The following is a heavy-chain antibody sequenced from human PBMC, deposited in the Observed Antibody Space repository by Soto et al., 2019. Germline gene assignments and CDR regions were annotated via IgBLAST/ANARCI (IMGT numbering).Heavy chain of an antibody. CDR3: ARDEIGIAAAGYGMDV. V-gene: IGHV1-18*01. CDR2: ISAYNGNT. J-gene: IGHJ6*02. Sequence: ASVKVSCKASGYTFTSDVISCVRQAPGQGLEWMGWISAYNGNTNYAQKLQGRVTMTTDTSTSTAYMELRSLRSDDTAVYYCARDEIGIAAAGYGMDVWGQGTTVTVSS. CDR1: GYTFTSDV. D-gene: IGHD6-13*01.